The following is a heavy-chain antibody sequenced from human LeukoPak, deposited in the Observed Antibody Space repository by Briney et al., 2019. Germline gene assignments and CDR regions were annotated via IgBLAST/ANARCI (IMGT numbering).Heavy chain of an antibody. J-gene: IGHJ4*02. CDR2: IIPIFGTA. V-gene: IGHV1-69*13. CDR1: GYTFTSYG. Sequence: GASVKVSCKASGYTFTSYGISWVRQAPGQGLEWMGGIIPIFGTANYAQKFQGRVTITADESTSTAYMELSSLRSEDTAVYYCARLGYCSSTSCPYYFDYWGQGTLLSVSS. D-gene: IGHD2-2*01. CDR3: ARLGYCSSTSCPYYFDY.